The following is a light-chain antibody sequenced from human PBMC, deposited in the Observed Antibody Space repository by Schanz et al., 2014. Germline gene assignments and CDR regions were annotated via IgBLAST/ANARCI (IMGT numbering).Light chain of an antibody. V-gene: IGLV2-14*03. CDR2: DVT. J-gene: IGLJ1*01. Sequence: QSALTQPASVSGSPGQSITISCTGSSSDVGGYNFVSWYQQYSGKAPKLMVYDVTNRPSGVSNRFSGSKSGNTASLTISGLQAEDEGDYYCSSYAGSYTYVFGTGTKLNVL. CDR3: SSYAGSYTYV. CDR1: SSDVGGYNF.